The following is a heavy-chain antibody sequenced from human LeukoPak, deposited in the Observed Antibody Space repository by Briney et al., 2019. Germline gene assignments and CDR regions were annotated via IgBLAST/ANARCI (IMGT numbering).Heavy chain of an antibody. Sequence: SETLSLTCTVSGGSISSITYYWGWIRQPPGKGLEWVGHMYYRGNTFYNPSLKSRVTISVDTSKNQFSLKLRSVTAADTAVYYCARKGSSYYFDYWGQGTLVTVSS. CDR1: GGSISSITYY. CDR2: MYYRGNT. CDR3: ARKGSSYYFDY. V-gene: IGHV4-39*07. J-gene: IGHJ4*01.